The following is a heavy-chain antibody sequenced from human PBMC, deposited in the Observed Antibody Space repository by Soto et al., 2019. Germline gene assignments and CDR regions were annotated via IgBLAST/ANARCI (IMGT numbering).Heavy chain of an antibody. CDR2: IANDGSNK. V-gene: IGHV3-30*18. Sequence: QVHMVESGGGVVQPGRSLRLSCAASGFSFSTYGMHWFRQAPGKGLEWVAFIANDGSNKYYADSVQGRLTISRDNSKNTLYLQMTSLRAEDPDVYSCEKGFVHYWAFDSWGQGTLVTVSS. CDR3: EKGFVHYWAFDS. J-gene: IGHJ4*02. D-gene: IGHD2-8*02. CDR1: GFSFSTYG.